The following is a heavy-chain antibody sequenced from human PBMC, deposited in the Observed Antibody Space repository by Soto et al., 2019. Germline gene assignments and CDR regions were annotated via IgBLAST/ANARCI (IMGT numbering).Heavy chain of an antibody. CDR1: GGSFNNYF. CDR3: AREHLLTTVVDY. CDR2: INHTGST. J-gene: IGHJ4*02. V-gene: IGHV4-34*01. D-gene: IGHD4-17*01. Sequence: PSETLSLTCAVHGGSFNNYFWSWIRQSPGKGLEWIGEINHTGSTNYNPPLKSRVTISVDTSNNQFSLRLSSVTAADTAVYYCAREHLLTTVVDYWGQGTLVTVSS.